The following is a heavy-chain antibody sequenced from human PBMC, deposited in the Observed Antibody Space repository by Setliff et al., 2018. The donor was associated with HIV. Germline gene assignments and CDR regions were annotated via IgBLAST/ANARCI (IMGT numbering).Heavy chain of an antibody. CDR1: GGSISSGNYY. CDR3: GRDEHGFNSNWYGVD. CDR2: IYTSGSA. J-gene: IGHJ4*02. V-gene: IGHV4-61*02. Sequence: SETLSLTCTVSGGSISSGNYYWSWIRQAAGKGLEWIGRIYTSGSANYNPSLKSRVTISVDTSKNQFSLKSSSVTVADTALYYCGRDEHGFNSNWYGVDWGQGTLVTVSS. D-gene: IGHD6-13*01.